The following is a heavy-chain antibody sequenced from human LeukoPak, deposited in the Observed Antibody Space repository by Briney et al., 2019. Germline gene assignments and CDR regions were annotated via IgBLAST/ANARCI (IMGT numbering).Heavy chain of an antibody. V-gene: IGHV1-18*01. D-gene: IGHD2-15*01. CDR2: ISAYNGKT. Sequence: GASVRVSCKASGYTFTNFGITWVRQAPGQGLEWMGWISAYNGKTNYAQNLQGRVTMTTDASTTTAYMDLRSLESDDAAVYYCALAGRDGAEVAAFEFWGQGTMVTVSS. CDR1: GYTFTNFG. CDR3: ALAGRDGAEVAAFEF. J-gene: IGHJ3*01.